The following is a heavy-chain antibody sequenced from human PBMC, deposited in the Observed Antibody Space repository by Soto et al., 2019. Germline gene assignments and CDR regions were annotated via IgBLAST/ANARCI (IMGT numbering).Heavy chain of an antibody. J-gene: IGHJ6*02. V-gene: IGHV1-69*13. CDR2: IIPIFGTA. D-gene: IGHD6-19*01. CDR3: ASSGIAVADNYYGMDV. Sequence: SVKVSCKASGYTFTSYNINWVRQAPGQGLEWMGGIIPIFGTANYAQKFQGRVTITADESTSTAYMELSSLRSEDTAVYYCASSGIAVADNYYGMDVWGQGTTVTVS. CDR1: GYTFTSYN.